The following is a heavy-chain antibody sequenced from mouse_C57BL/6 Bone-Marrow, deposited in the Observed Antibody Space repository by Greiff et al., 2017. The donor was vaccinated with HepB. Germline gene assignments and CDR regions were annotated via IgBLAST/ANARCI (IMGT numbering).Heavy chain of an antibody. CDR1: GYTFTSYW. J-gene: IGHJ1*03. CDR2: IDPNSGGT. V-gene: IGHV1-72*01. Sequence: QVQLKQPGAELVKPGASVKLSCKASGYTFTSYWMHWVKQRPGRGLEWIGRIDPNSGGTKYNEKFKSKATLTVDKPSSTAYMQLSSLTSEDSAVYYCASPSTMITTRRRSHWYFDVWGTGTTVTVSS. CDR3: ASPSTMITTRRRSHWYFDV. D-gene: IGHD2-4*01.